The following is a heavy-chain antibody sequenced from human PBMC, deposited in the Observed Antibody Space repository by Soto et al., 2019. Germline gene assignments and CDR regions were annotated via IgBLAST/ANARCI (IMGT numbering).Heavy chain of an antibody. J-gene: IGHJ4*02. V-gene: IGHV4-39*01. CDR1: GDSISSSPYY. CDR3: ARLPRNAYFYDSSGFFSSYFDF. D-gene: IGHD3-22*01. CDR2: MHYSGNS. Sequence: SETLSLTCTVSGDSISSSPYYWGWIRQPPGKGLEWIASMHYSGNSYYKPSLKSRVTISVDTSKNQFSLKLSSVTAADTAVYYCARLPRNAYFYDSSGFFSSYFDFWGQGALVTVSS.